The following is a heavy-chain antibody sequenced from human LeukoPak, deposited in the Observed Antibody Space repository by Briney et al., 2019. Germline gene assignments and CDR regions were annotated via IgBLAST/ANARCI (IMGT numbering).Heavy chain of an antibody. J-gene: IGHJ4*02. V-gene: IGHV4-39*01. CDR2: IYYSGST. Sequence: PSETLSLTCAVSGASISGSGYYWGWIRQPPGKGLEWIGNIYYSGSTYYNASLQSRVTISIDTSKNQFSLRLNSVTAADTAMYYCAKSGGYGLIDYWGQGTLVTVSS. CDR3: AKSGGYGLIDY. D-gene: IGHD1-26*01. CDR1: GASISGSGYY.